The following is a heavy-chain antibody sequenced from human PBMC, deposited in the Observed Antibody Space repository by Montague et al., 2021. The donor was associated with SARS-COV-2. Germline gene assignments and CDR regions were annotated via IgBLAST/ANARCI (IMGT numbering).Heavy chain of an antibody. CDR3: ARIPEYSSGGGPDWYFDL. D-gene: IGHD6-19*01. CDR2: IDWDDDT. Sequence: PALVKPTQTLTLTCTFSGFSLSTTGVGVSWIRQPPGKALEWLALIDWDDDTYYSTSLKTRLAISKDTSKNQVVLTMTDMDPVDTGTYYCARIPEYSSGGGPDWYFDLWGRGPLVPVSS. CDR1: GFSLSTTGVG. V-gene: IGHV2-70*01. J-gene: IGHJ2*01.